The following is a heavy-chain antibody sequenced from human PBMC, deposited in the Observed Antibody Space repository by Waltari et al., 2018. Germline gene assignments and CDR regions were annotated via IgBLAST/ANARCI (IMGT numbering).Heavy chain of an antibody. CDR2: IYYSGST. D-gene: IGHD4-17*01. CDR1: GGSISSSSYY. CDR3: ARDRTYGDYLLTVGPQNDAFDI. Sequence: QLQLQESGPGLVKPSETLSLTCTVSGGSISSSSYYWGWIRQPPGKGLEWIGSIYYSGSTYYNPSLRSRVTISVDTSKNQFSLKLSSVTAADTAVYYCARDRTYGDYLLTVGPQNDAFDIWGQGTMVTVSS. J-gene: IGHJ3*02. V-gene: IGHV4-39*07.